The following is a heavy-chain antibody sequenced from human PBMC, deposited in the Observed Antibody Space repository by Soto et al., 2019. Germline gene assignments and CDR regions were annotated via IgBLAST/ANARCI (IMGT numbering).Heavy chain of an antibody. CDR1: GLTFSLYA. CDR3: ARETLTRRLVFDY. CDR2: DMDGGTPGKGMERATSILRGSP. J-gene: IGHJ4*02. V-gene: IGHV3-23*01. Sequence: GVPLLLFSAASGLTFSLYAMSWVRLSPGKEREWVSGDMDGGTPGKGMERATSILRGSPYYADSVKGRFTISRDDSKNMLHLQMNSLRAEDTAVYFCARETLTRRLVFDYWGLGTLVTVSS. D-gene: IGHD1-26*01.